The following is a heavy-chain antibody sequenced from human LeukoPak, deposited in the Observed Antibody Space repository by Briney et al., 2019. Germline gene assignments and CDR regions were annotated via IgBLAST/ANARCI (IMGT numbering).Heavy chain of an antibody. Sequence: SETLSLTCAVYGGSFSGYYWSWIRQPPGKGLEWIGEINHSGSTNYNPSLKSRVTISADTSENQFSLKLSSVTAADTAVYYCARNPYDFWSGYFTHHFDYWGQGTLVTVSS. CDR2: INHSGST. CDR1: GGSFSGYY. CDR3: ARNPYDFWSGYFTHHFDY. J-gene: IGHJ4*02. D-gene: IGHD3-3*01. V-gene: IGHV4-34*01.